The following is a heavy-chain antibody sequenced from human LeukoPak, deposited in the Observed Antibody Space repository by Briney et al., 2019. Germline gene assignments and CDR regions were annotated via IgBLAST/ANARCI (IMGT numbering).Heavy chain of an antibody. D-gene: IGHD3-10*01. V-gene: IGHV1-58*01. CDR2: IVVGSGNT. Sequence: ASVKVSCKASGFTFTSSAVQCVRQARRQRLEWIGWIVVGSGNTNYAQKFPERHTITRDMSTSTAYMERSSQRSEDTAVYFCAAVGGVLLFGELWGGVDPWGQGTLVTVSS. J-gene: IGHJ5*02. CDR3: AAVGGVLLFGELWGGVDP. CDR1: GFTFTSSA.